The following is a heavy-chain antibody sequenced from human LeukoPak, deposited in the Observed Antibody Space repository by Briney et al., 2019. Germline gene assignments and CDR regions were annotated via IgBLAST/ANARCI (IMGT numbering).Heavy chain of an antibody. CDR3: ARGLSSGDNY. V-gene: IGHV3-43*02. CDR2: ISGDGGST. CDR1: GFTFDDYA. Sequence: QPGWSLRLSCAASGFTFDDYAMHWVRQAPGKGLEWVSLISGDGGSTYYADSVKGRFTFSRDNSKNSLYLQMNSLRTEDTALYYCARGLSSGDNYWGQGTLVTVSS. D-gene: IGHD6-25*01. J-gene: IGHJ4*02.